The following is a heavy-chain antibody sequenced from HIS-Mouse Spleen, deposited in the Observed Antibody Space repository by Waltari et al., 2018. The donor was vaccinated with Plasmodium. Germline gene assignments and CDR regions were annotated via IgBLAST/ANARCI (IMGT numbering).Heavy chain of an antibody. J-gene: IGHJ2*01. D-gene: IGHD6-13*01. CDR3: ASSWYWYFDL. Sequence: EVQLVESGGGLVQPGGSLRLSCAASGFTFSGYWMSWVRQAPGKGLEWVANIKQDGSEKDYGDTVKGRFTMSRDNAKNSLYLQMNSLRAEDTAVYYCASSWYWYFDLWGRGTLVTVSS. V-gene: IGHV3-7*01. CDR1: GFTFSGYW. CDR2: IKQDGSEK.